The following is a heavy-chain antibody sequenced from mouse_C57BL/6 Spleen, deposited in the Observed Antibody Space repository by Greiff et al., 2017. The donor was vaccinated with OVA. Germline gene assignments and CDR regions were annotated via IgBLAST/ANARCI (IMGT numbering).Heavy chain of an antibody. J-gene: IGHJ4*01. D-gene: IGHD4-1*01. CDR3: ARNWVYYYAMDY. V-gene: IGHV5-6*02. Sequence: EVKLVESGGDLVKPGGSLKLSCAASGFTFSSYGMSWVRQTPDKRLEWVATISSGGSYTYYPDSVKGRFTISRDNAKNTLYLQMSSLKSEDTAMYYCARNWVYYYAMDYWGQGTSVTVSS. CDR2: ISSGGSYT. CDR1: GFTFSSYG.